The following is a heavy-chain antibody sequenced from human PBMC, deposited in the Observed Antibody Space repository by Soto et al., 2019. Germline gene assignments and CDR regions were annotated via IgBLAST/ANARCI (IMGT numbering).Heavy chain of an antibody. D-gene: IGHD2-2*02. Sequence: PEESLRLSCAASGFTFSSYEMNWVRQAPGKGLEWVSYISSSGTTIYYADSVKGRFTLSRDNAKTSLSLQMNSLRAEDTAVYYCARRSCSSPICYMPFDFWGQGTLVTVSS. CDR2: ISSSGTTI. J-gene: IGHJ4*02. V-gene: IGHV3-48*03. CDR1: GFTFSSYE. CDR3: ARRSCSSPICYMPFDF.